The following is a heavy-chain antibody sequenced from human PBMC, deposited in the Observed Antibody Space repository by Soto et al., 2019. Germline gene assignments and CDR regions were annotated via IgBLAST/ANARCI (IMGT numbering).Heavy chain of an antibody. CDR2: IVPVFGSA. CDR3: AREIAATGFHF. V-gene: IGHV1-69*12. Sequence: QVQLVQSGAEVKKPGSSVKVSCKTSGGDFKNYGVRWVRQAPGQGLEWMGGIVPVFGSAKYGQIFQGRVTITADDLTSTTYMELSGLKPEDTAIYYCAREIAATGFHFWGQGTLVIVSS. D-gene: IGHD3-9*01. CDR1: GGDFKNYG. J-gene: IGHJ4*02.